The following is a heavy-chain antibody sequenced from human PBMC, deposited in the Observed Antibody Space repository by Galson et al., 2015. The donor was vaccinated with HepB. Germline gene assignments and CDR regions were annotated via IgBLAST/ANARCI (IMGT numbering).Heavy chain of an antibody. CDR1: GFTFSSYA. Sequence: SLRLSCASSGFTFSSYAMHWVRQAPGQRLEWVAVISYDGRNKYYADSVKGRFTISRDNSKNTLYLKLNSLRAEDTAVYYGAKSASCSSTSCYSWFDPWGQGTLVTVYS. J-gene: IGHJ5*02. CDR3: AKSASCSSTSCYSWFDP. V-gene: IGHV3-30-3*02. D-gene: IGHD2-2*01. CDR2: ISYDGRNK.